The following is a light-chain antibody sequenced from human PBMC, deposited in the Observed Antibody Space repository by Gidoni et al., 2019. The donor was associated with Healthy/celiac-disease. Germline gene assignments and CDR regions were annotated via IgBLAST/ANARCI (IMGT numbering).Light chain of an antibody. CDR1: QSVSSSY. CDR3: QQYGSSPWT. V-gene: IGKV3-20*01. CDR2: GAS. J-gene: IGKJ1*01. Sequence: IVLTQSPGTLSLSPGERATLSCRASQSVSSSYLAWYQQKPGQAPRLLIYGASRSATGIPDRFSGSGSGTDFTLTISRLEPEDFAVYYCQQYGSSPWTFGQGTKVEIK.